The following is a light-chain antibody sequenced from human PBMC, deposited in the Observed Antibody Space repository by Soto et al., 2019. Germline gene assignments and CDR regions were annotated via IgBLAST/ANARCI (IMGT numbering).Light chain of an antibody. CDR3: QQYSSVWT. Sequence: EIVLTQSPGTLSLSPGERATLSCRASQSFSSNYLAWYQQKPGQAPRILIYGATTRATGIPDRFSGSESGTDFTLTISRLEPEDSAVYYCQQYSSVWTFGQGTKVGI. CDR2: GAT. CDR1: QSFSSNY. J-gene: IGKJ1*01. V-gene: IGKV3-20*01.